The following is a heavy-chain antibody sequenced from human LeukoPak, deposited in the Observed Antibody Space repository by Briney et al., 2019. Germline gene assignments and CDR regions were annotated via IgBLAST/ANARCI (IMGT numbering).Heavy chain of an antibody. CDR2: ISWNSGSI. J-gene: IGHJ4*02. Sequence: GGSLRLSCAASGFTFDDNAMHWVRQAPGKGLEWVSGISWNSGSIGYADSVKGRFTISRDNAKNSLYLQMNSLRAEDTAVYYCARADYYRFDYWGQGTLVTVSS. CDR1: GFTFDDNA. CDR3: ARADYYRFDY. D-gene: IGHD3-22*01. V-gene: IGHV3-9*01.